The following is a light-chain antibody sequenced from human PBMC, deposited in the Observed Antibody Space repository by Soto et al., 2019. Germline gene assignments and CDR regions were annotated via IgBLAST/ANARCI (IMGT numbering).Light chain of an antibody. CDR1: QSISRY. Sequence: IVLPLSPGPRSLSPGERTTLSCRASQSISRYLAWYQQKPGQGPRLLIYGASSRATGTPDRFSGSGSGTDFTLTINRLEPEDFALYCCQQSGISPPTFSHGTNVDVK. V-gene: IGKV3-20*01. CDR3: QQSGISPPT. J-gene: IGKJ1*01. CDR2: GAS.